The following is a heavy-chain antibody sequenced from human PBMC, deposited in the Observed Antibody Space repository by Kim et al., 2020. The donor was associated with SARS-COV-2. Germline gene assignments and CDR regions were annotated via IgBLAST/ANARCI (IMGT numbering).Heavy chain of an antibody. D-gene: IGHD4-17*01. Sequence: GGSLRLSCAGSGFTFRSFAIHWVRQAPGKGLEWVAEISYDGRKTYYADSLKGQFAISRDNSKSTVYMQMNSLRPEDTAFYYCARGGGWEVHGGYGDWDYG. CDR2: ISYDGRKT. CDR3: ARGGGWEVHGGYGDWDYG. J-gene: IGHJ6*01. V-gene: IGHV3-30*09. CDR1: GFTFRSFA.